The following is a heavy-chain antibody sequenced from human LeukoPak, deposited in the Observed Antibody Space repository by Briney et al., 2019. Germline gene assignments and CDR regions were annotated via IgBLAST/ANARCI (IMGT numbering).Heavy chain of an antibody. CDR2: IWYDGSNK. CDR1: GFTFSSYG. D-gene: IGHD5-18*01. CDR3: AKEKLPSGYSFLTDY. J-gene: IGHJ4*02. V-gene: IGHV3-30*02. Sequence: GGSLRLSCAASGFTFSSYGMHGVRPAPGKGLEWVAVIWYDGSNKYYADSVKGRFTISRDDSKSTLYLQMNSLRPEDTAVYYCAKEKLPSGYSFLTDYWGQGTLVTVSS.